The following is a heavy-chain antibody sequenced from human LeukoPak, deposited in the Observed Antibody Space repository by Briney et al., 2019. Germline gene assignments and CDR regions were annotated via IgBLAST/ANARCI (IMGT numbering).Heavy chain of an antibody. CDR3: AKALTMGTYGDYGPGYYFDY. D-gene: IGHD4-17*01. CDR2: ISGSGGST. J-gene: IGHJ4*02. V-gene: IGHV3-23*01. Sequence: GGSLRLSCAASGFTFSSYAMSWVRQAPGKGLEWVSAISGSGGSTYYADSVKGRFTISRDNSKNTLYLQMNSLRAEDTAVYYCAKALTMGTYGDYGPGYYFDYWGQGTLVTVSS. CDR1: GFTFSSYA.